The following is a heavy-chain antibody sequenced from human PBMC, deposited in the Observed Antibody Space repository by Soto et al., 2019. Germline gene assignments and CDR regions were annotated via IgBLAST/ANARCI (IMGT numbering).Heavy chain of an antibody. J-gene: IGHJ4*02. CDR2: IYYSGST. V-gene: IGHV4-59*11. D-gene: IGHD6-13*01. CDR1: GGNSMSHD. CDR3: ARTAAGTPYFDY. Sequence: PSETQSLTYTVAGGNSMSHDGSWIRQPPGKGLEWIGYIYYSGSTNYNPSLKSRVTISVDTSKNRFSLKLSSVTAEDTAVYYCARTAAGTPYFDYWGKGTQVTVSS.